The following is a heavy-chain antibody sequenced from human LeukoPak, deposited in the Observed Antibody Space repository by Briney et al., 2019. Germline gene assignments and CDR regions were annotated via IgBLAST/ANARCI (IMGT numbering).Heavy chain of an antibody. V-gene: IGHV4-59*01. J-gene: IGHJ4*02. CDR1: GGSISSYY. CDR2: IYSSGST. D-gene: IGHD3-22*01. CDR3: ARNYDSSGYTAFGY. Sequence: SETLSLTCTVSGGSISSYYWSWFRQPPGKGLEWIGHIYSSGSTNYNPPLKSRVTISVDTSKNQFSLKLSSVTAADTAVYYCARNYDSSGYTAFGYWGRGTLLTVSS.